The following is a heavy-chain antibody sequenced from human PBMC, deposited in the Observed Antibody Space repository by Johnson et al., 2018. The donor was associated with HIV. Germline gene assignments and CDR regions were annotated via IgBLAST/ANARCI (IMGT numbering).Heavy chain of an antibody. V-gene: IGHV3-66*03. D-gene: IGHD2-15*01. CDR2: ISWNSGSI. CDR1: GFIVSDTD. Sequence: EVQLVESGGGLIQPGGSLRLSCAVSGFIVSDTDMAWVRQAPGKGLEWVSGISWNSGSIGYADSVKGRFTISRDNSKNTLYLQMDSLRGEDTAVYYCARDPNSSNCSGVTCYSAAFDIWGQGTMVTVSS. CDR3: ARDPNSSNCSGVTCYSAAFDI. J-gene: IGHJ3*02.